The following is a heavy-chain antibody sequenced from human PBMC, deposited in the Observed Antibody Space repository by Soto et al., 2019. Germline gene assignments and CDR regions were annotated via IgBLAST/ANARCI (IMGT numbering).Heavy chain of an antibody. CDR2: INPNSGGT. J-gene: IGHJ6*02. CDR3: AREGVWEQQLALLSYGMDV. Sequence: QVQLVQSGAEVKKPGASVKVSCKASGYTFTGYYMHWVRQAPGQGLEWMGWINPNSGGTNYAQKFQGRVTMTRDTSVSTAYMELSRLRSDDTAVYYCAREGVWEQQLALLSYGMDVWGQGTTVTVSS. D-gene: IGHD6-13*01. CDR1: GYTFTGYY. V-gene: IGHV1-2*02.